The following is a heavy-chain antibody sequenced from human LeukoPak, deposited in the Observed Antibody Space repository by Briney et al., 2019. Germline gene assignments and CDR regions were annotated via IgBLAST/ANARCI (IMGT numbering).Heavy chain of an antibody. CDR1: GFTFSRYS. CDR3: ARDSAPYSFGGVIAY. CDR2: ISSSSSYI. J-gene: IGHJ4*02. Sequence: GGSLRLSCAASGFTFSRYSMNWVRQAPGKGLEWVSSISSSSSYIYYADSVKGRFTISRDNAKNSLYLQMNSLRAEDTAVYYCARDSAPYSFGGVIAYWGQGTLVTVSS. V-gene: IGHV3-21*01. D-gene: IGHD3-16*02.